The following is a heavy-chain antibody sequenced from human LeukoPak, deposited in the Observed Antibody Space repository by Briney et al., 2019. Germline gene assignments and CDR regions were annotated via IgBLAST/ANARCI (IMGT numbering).Heavy chain of an antibody. J-gene: IGHJ5*02. V-gene: IGHV1-2*02. CDR2: INPNSGGT. D-gene: IGHD6-13*01. Sequence: ASVKVSCKASGYTFTGYYMHWVRQAPGQGLEWMGWINPNSGGTNYAQKFQGRVTMTRDTSISTAYMELSRLRSDDTAVYYCARSYSSSWYWFDPWGQGTLVTVSS. CDR1: GYTFTGYY. CDR3: ARSYSSSWYWFDP.